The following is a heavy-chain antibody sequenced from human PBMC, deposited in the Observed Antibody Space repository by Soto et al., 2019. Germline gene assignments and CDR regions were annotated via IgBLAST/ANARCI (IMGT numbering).Heavy chain of an antibody. D-gene: IGHD2-2*01. Sequence: SETLSLTCTVSGGSISSGGYYWGWIRQHPGKGLEWIGYIYYSGTTYYNPSLKSRVTISVDTSKNQFSLKLSSVSAADTALYYCARCSLVVVPAPGFDPWGRGTLVTVSS. CDR3: ARCSLVVVPAPGFDP. J-gene: IGHJ5*02. CDR2: IYYSGTT. CDR1: GGSISSGGYY. V-gene: IGHV4-31*03.